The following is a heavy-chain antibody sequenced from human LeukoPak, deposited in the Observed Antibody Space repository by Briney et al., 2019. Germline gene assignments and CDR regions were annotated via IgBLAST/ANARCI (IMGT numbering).Heavy chain of an antibody. CDR1: GYTFGDYA. J-gene: IGHJ4*02. D-gene: IGHD2-2*02. CDR2: IRNKAYGGTI. CDR3: TKYTAYYFDY. V-gene: IGHV3-49*03. Sequence: GGSLRLSCTTSGYTFGDYAMSWFRQAPGKGLEWVGFIRNKAYGGTIEYAASVKGRFTISRDDSKSIAYLQMNSLRIEDTAVYYCTKYTAYYFDYWGQGILVSVSS.